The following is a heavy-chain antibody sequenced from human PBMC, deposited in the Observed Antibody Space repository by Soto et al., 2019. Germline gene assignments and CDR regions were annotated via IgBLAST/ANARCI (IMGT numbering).Heavy chain of an antibody. CDR3: ARGPNSDC. CDR2: IYSGGNP. D-gene: IGHD2-21*01. Sequence: GSLRLSCAASGFSVGGNYMSWVRQAQGKGLELVSLIYSGGNPFYADSMKGRFTLSRDNSKNMLYLQMDSLRAEDTAVYYCARGPNSDCWGQGTLVTVSS. V-gene: IGHV3-53*01. J-gene: IGHJ4*02. CDR1: GFSVGGNY.